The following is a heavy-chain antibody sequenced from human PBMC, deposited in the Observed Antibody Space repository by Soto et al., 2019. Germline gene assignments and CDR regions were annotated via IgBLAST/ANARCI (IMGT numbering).Heavy chain of an antibody. CDR2: IYWDDDK. CDR1: GFSLSTSGVG. CDR3: AHSIYSSSCPPYFDY. D-gene: IGHD6-13*01. J-gene: IGHJ4*02. Sequence: QITLKESGPTLVKPTQTLTLSCTFSGFSLSTSGVGVGWIRQPPGKALEWLALIYWDDDKRYRPSLKSRLTITKHTSKSQVVRTMTNMDPVYTATYYCAHSIYSSSCPPYFDYWGQGTRFTVAS. V-gene: IGHV2-5*02.